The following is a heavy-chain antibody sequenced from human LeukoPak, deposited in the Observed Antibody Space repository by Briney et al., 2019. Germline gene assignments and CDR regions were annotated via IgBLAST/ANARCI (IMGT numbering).Heavy chain of an antibody. Sequence: ASVKVSCKASGYSFTAFYIHWVRQAPGQGLEWMGWIHRSSGVSNYAQKFQDRVPMARDTIISTVYMDLSSLGSDDTAVYYWARDGEYGTGSYYRGSFDYWGQGILVTVSS. V-gene: IGHV1-2*02. J-gene: IGHJ4*02. CDR2: IHRSSGVS. CDR1: GYSFTAFY. D-gene: IGHD3-10*01. CDR3: ARDGEYGTGSYYRGSFDY.